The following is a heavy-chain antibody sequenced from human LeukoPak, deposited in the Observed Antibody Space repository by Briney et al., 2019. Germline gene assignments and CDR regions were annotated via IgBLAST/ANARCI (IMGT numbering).Heavy chain of an antibody. J-gene: IGHJ3*02. D-gene: IGHD3-10*01. CDR2: IYYSGTT. V-gene: IGHV4-59*08. CDR3: VRHSDSGSYRTYGFDI. CDR1: GGSISNYY. Sequence: SETLSLTCTVSGGSISNYYWSWIRQPPGKGLEWIGYIYYSGTTNYSPSLKSRVTISVDTSRNQFSLKLSSLSAADTALYYCVRHSDSGSYRTYGFDIWGPGTMVTVSS.